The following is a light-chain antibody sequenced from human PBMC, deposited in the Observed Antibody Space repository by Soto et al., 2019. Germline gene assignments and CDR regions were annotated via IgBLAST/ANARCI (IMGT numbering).Light chain of an antibody. CDR1: QSVSSY. V-gene: IGKV3-20*01. Sequence: EIVLAPSPSHPSLSPGERATLSCRASQSVSSYLAWYQQIPGQAPRPLIYDASSRATGIPARFSGSGSGTEFTLTVSSLESEDFAVYYCQQHGSLPWTFGQGTKVDIK. CDR3: QQHGSLPWT. CDR2: DAS. J-gene: IGKJ1*01.